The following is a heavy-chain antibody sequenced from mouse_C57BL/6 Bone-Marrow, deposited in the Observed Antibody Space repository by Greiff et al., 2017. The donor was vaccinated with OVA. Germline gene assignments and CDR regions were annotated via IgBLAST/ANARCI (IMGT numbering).Heavy chain of an antibody. CDR3: ANEDYYYGSSPYFDY. CDR1: GYTFTSYW. D-gene: IGHD1-1*01. V-gene: IGHV1-50*01. J-gene: IGHJ2*01. CDR2: IDPSDSYT. Sequence: QVQLQQPGAELVKPGASVKLSCKASGYTFTSYWMQWVKQRPGQGLEWIGEIDPSDSYTNYNQKFKGKATLTVDTSSSTAYMQLSSLASEDSAVYYCANEDYYYGSSPYFDYWGQGTTLTVSS.